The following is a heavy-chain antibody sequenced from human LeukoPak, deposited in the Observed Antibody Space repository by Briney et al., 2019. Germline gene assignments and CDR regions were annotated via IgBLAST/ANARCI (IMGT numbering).Heavy chain of an antibody. CDR3: ARGVLNPQLFGY. Sequence: GGSLRLSCAASGFTFSSYGMHWVRQAPGKGLEWVAFIRYDGSNKYYADSVKGRFTISRDNAKNSLYLQMNSLRGEDTAVYYCARGVLNPQLFGYWGQGTLVTVSS. CDR2: IRYDGSNK. CDR1: GFTFSSYG. J-gene: IGHJ4*02. V-gene: IGHV3-30*02. D-gene: IGHD2-21*01.